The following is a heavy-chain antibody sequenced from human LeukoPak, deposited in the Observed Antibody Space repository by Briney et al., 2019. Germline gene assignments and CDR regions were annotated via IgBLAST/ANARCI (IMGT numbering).Heavy chain of an antibody. V-gene: IGHV3-7*03. CDR2: INHNGNVN. Sequence: RPGGSLRLSCEASGFTFSSYWMNWASQAPGKGLEWVASINHNGNVNYYVDSVKGRFTISRDNAKNSLYLQMSNLRAEDTAVYFCARGGGLDVWGQGATVTVSS. CDR3: ARGGGLDV. D-gene: IGHD3-16*01. J-gene: IGHJ6*02. CDR1: GFTFSSYW.